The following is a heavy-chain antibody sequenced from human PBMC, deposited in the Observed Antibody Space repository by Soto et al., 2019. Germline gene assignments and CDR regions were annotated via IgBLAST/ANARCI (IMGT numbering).Heavy chain of an antibody. CDR2: ISSSSNYI. CDR1: GFTFSSSS. CDR3: ARTPSSGNYYPWYFDL. J-gene: IGHJ2*01. D-gene: IGHD3-10*01. Sequence: EVQLVESGGGLVKPGGSLRLSCVVSGFTFSSSSMNWVRQAPGKGLEWVSSISSSSNYIYYADSVKGRFTISRDNAKNSLYLQMNSLRAEDTALYYCARTPSSGNYYPWYFDLWGRGTLVTV. V-gene: IGHV3-21*01.